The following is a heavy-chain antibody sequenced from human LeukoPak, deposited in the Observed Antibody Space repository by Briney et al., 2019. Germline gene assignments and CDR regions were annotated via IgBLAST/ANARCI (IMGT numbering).Heavy chain of an antibody. CDR1: GFAFSSCA. J-gene: IGHJ4*02. V-gene: IGHV3-64*01. D-gene: IGHD6-19*01. CDR2: ISSNGGST. CDR3: ARGEGSGWFPFDY. Sequence: PGGSLRLSCAASGFAFSSCAMHWVRQAPGKGLEYVSGISSNGGSTYYANSVKGRFTISRDNSNNTLYLQMGSLRAEDMAVYYCARGEGSGWFPFDYWGQGTLVTVSS.